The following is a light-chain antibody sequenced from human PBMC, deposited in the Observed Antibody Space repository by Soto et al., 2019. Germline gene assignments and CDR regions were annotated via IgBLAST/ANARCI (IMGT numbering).Light chain of an antibody. CDR1: QSVRSSY. CDR3: QQYDTSSWT. CDR2: GAS. Sequence: EIVLTQSPGTLSLSPGERATLSCRASQSVRSSYLAWYQQKPGQAPRLLIYGASSRATGIPDRFCGSWSGTDFTLTISRLEHEDSAVYYCQQYDTSSWTFGQGTKVESK. V-gene: IGKV3-20*01. J-gene: IGKJ1*01.